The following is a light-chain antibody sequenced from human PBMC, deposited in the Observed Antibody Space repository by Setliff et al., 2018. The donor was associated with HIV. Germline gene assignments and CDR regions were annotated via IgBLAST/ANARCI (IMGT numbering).Light chain of an antibody. CDR2: EVS. J-gene: IGLJ1*01. Sequence: QSALTQPASVSGSPAQSITISCTGTNSDIGGYDYVYWYQQQPGKAPKLMIYEVSGRPSGVSYRFSGSKSGTTASLTISGLQTEDEADYFCSSYTSSGTLFVFGTGTKATVL. CDR1: NSDIGGYDY. CDR3: SSYTSSGTLFV. V-gene: IGLV2-14*01.